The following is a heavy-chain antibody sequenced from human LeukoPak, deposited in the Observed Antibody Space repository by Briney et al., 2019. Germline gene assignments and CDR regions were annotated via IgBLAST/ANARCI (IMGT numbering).Heavy chain of an antibody. Sequence: SETLSLPCTVSGGPISCFFWSWIRQPAREGPEWVGRIYSTGSTNYNPSLKSRVTMSVDTSKNQFSLRLRSVTAADTAVYYCARQIASAGTAGFDFWGQGALVTVSS. CDR2: IYSTGST. CDR1: GGPISCFF. D-gene: IGHD6-13*01. J-gene: IGHJ4*02. CDR3: ARQIASAGTAGFDF. V-gene: IGHV4-4*07.